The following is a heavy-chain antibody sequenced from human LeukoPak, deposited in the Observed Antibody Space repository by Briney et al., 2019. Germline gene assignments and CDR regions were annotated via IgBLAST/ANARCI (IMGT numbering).Heavy chain of an antibody. D-gene: IGHD6-13*01. Sequence: ASVKVSCKASGGTFSSYAISWVRQAPGQGLEWMGRIIPILGIANYAQKFQGRVTITADKSTSTAYMELSSLRSENTAVYYCARDNAYSSSWYWGGWFDPWGQGTLVTVSS. CDR2: IIPILGIA. V-gene: IGHV1-69*04. J-gene: IGHJ5*02. CDR1: GGTFSSYA. CDR3: ARDNAYSSSWYWGGWFDP.